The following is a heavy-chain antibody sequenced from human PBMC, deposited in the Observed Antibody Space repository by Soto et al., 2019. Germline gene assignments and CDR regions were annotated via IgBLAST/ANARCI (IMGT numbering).Heavy chain of an antibody. CDR3: ASHSSYDLPLYYFDY. V-gene: IGHV4-39*01. CDR2: IYYSGST. D-gene: IGHD5-12*01. Sequence: SETLSLTCTVSGGSISSSSYYWGWIRQPPGKGLEWIGSIYYSGSTYYNPSLKSRVTISVDTSKNQFSLKLSSVTAADTAVYYCASHSSYDLPLYYFDYWGQGTLVTVSS. J-gene: IGHJ4*02. CDR1: GGSISSSSYY.